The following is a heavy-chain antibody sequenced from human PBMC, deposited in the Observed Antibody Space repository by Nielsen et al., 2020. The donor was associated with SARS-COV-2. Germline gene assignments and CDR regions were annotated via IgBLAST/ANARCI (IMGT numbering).Heavy chain of an antibody. V-gene: IGHV3-9*01. D-gene: IGHD3-10*01. CDR2: ISWNSGSI. CDR3: AKFFYYGSGSPLFKDV. Sequence: GESLKISCAASGFTFDDYAMHWVRQAPGKGLEWVSGISWNSGSIGYADSVKGRFTISRDNAKNSLYLQMNSLRAEDTALYYCAKFFYYGSGSPLFKDVWGQGTTVTVSS. J-gene: IGHJ6*02. CDR1: GFTFDDYA.